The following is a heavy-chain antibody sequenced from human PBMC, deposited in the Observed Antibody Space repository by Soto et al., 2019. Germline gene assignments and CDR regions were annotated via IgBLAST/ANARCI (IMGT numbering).Heavy chain of an antibody. J-gene: IGHJ4*02. CDR3: ARGEPWIQLWENHGFDY. D-gene: IGHD5-18*01. CDR1: GFTFSSYG. V-gene: IGHV3-33*01. CDR2: IWYDGSNK. Sequence: QVQLVESGGGVVQPGRSLRLSCAASGFTFSSYGMHWVRQAPGKGLEWVAVIWYDGSNKYYADSVKGRFTISRVNSKNTLYLQMNSLRAEDTAVYYCARGEPWIQLWENHGFDYWGQGTLVTVSS.